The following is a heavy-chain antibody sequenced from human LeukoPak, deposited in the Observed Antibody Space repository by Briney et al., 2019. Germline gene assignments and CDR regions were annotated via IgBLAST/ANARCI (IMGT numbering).Heavy chain of an antibody. J-gene: IGHJ4*02. CDR1: GGSISSYY. CDR2: IYYSGST. Sequence: SETLSLTCTVSGGSISSYYWSWNRQPPGKGLEWIGYIYYSGSTNYNPSLKSRGTISVDTSKNQFSLKLSSVTAADTAVYYCARRRYCSGGSCFGAYYFDYWGQGTLVTVSS. CDR3: ARRRYCSGGSCFGAYYFDY. V-gene: IGHV4-59*08. D-gene: IGHD2-15*01.